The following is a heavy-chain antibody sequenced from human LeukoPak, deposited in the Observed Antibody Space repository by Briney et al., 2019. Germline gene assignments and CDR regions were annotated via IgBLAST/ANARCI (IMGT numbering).Heavy chain of an antibody. CDR1: GFIFDNYG. V-gene: IGHV3-20*01. CDR2: INWNGEST. D-gene: IGHD2-2*01. CDR3: TRPRAPYSTSWPLDY. J-gene: IGHJ4*02. Sequence: GGSLRLSCAASGFIFDNYGMSWVRQAPGKGLEWVSGINWNGESTGYADSVKGRFTISRDNAKNSLYLQMNNLRVEDTALYHCTRPRAPYSTSWPLDYWGQGTLVTVSS.